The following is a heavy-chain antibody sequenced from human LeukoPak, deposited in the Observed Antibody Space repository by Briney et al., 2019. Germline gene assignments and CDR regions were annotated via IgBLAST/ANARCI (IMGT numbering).Heavy chain of an antibody. CDR3: ARGGITIFGVTIEGFDY. CDR1: RDSLSGYF. CDR2: MYYSGST. Sequence: PSETLSLTRTLSRDSLSGYFWSAIPQVPRKGVEWGGYMYYSGSTKYNPSLKGRVTISVDTSKYQFSLKLTSVTAADTAVYYCARGGITIFGVTIEGFDYWGPGTLVTVSS. V-gene: IGHV4-59*01. D-gene: IGHD3-3*01. J-gene: IGHJ4*02.